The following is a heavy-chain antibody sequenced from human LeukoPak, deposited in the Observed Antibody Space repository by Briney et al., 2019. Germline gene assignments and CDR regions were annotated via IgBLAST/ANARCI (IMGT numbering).Heavy chain of an antibody. Sequence: PSETLSLTCTVSGGSISTYYWSWIRQPPGKGLEWIGYIYYSGSTNYNPSLKSRVNILVDTSKNQFSLKLSSVTAADTAVYYCAREGGHCSGGSCPGAFDIWDQGTMVTVSS. CDR3: AREGGHCSGGSCPGAFDI. CDR2: IYYSGST. CDR1: GGSISTYY. D-gene: IGHD2-15*01. V-gene: IGHV4-59*12. J-gene: IGHJ3*02.